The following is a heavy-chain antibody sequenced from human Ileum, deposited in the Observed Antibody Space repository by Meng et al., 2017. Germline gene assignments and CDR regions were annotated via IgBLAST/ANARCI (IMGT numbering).Heavy chain of an antibody. D-gene: IGHD5-18*01. CDR3: ARGRYSYECCDLDH. V-gene: IGHV4-30-2*01. J-gene: IGHJ2*01. Sequence: QRQVQEYGWGLVMLNPTVSLSLTVSGDGVTNSGYSWSWVRQPPGKGLEWIGYIYHSGSTNYNPSLKSRVSISVDTSNNQFSLTLSSVTAADTAVYYCARGRYSYECCDLDHWGRGTLVTVSS. CDR2: IYHSGST. CDR1: GDGVTNSGYS.